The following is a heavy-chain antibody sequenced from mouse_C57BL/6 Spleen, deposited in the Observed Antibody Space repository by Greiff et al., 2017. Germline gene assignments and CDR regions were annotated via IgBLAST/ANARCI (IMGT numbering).Heavy chain of an antibody. J-gene: IGHJ1*03. CDR1: EYEFPSHD. D-gene: IGHD2-5*01. Sequence: DVMLVESGGGLVQPGESLKLSCESNEYEFPSHDMSWVRKTPEKRLELVAAINSDGGSTYYPDTMERRFIISRDNTKKTLYLQMSSLRSEDTALYYCARHGAYYSNSYWYFDVWGTGTTVTVSS. V-gene: IGHV5-2*01. CDR3: ARHGAYYSNSYWYFDV. CDR2: INSDGGST.